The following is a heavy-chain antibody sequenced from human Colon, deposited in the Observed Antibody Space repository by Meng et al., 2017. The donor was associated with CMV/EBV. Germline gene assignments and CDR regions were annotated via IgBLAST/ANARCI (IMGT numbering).Heavy chain of an antibody. CDR3: ARDKVAAPFDL. V-gene: IGHV3-21*06. J-gene: IGHJ4*02. D-gene: IGHD6-25*01. CDR2: VSGSNTYI. CDR1: GFSFRSST. Sequence: SCAASGFSFRSSTMNWVRQAPGKGLEWVSSVSGSNTYIYYADSVKGRFTISRDNAKNSLYLQMNSLRPEDTAVYYCARDKVAAPFDLWGQGTLVTVSS.